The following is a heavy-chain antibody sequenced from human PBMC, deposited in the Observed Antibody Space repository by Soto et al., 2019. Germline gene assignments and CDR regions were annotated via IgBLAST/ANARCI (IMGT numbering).Heavy chain of an antibody. CDR1: GDSVSSNSAA. J-gene: IGHJ6*03. CDR3: AREGYSSGWYVEYYYYYMDV. CDR2: TYYRSKWYN. V-gene: IGHV6-1*01. Sequence: QTLSLTCAISGDSVSSNSAAWNWIRQSPSRGLEWLGRTYYRSKWYNDYAVSVKSRITINPDTSKNKFSLQLNSVTPEDTAVYYCAREGYSSGWYVEYYYYYMDVWGKGTTVTVS. D-gene: IGHD6-19*01.